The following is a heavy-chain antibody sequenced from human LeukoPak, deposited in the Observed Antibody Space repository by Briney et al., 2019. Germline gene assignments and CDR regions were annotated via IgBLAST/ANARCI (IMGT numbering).Heavy chain of an antibody. V-gene: IGHV1-69*01. CDR3: ARDWAAAAGTH. D-gene: IGHD6-13*01. CDR1: GGTFSSYA. Sequence: ASVKVSCKASGGTFSSYAISWVRQAPGQGLEWMGGIIPIFGTANYAQKFQGRVTITADESTSTAYMELSCLRSEDTAVYYCARDWAAAAGTHWGQGTLVTVSS. CDR2: IIPIFGTA. J-gene: IGHJ4*02.